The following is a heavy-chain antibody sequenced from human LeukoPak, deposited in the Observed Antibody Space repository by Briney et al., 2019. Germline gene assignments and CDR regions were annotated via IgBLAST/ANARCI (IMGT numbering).Heavy chain of an antibody. V-gene: IGHV4-30-4*01. J-gene: IGHJ4*02. CDR2: IYYSGST. D-gene: IGHD3-10*01. CDR1: GGSISSGDYY. Sequence: SETLSLTCTVSGGSISSGDYYWSWIRQPPGKGLEWIGYIYYSGSTYYNPSLKSRVTISVDTSKNQFSPKLSSVAAADTAVYYCARVTGSGTAFDYWGQGTLVTVSS. CDR3: ARVTGSGTAFDY.